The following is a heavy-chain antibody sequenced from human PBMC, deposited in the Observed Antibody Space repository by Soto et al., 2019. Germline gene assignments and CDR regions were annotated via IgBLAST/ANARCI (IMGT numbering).Heavy chain of an antibody. J-gene: IGHJ4*02. V-gene: IGHV3-33*01. Sequence: GGSLRLSCAASGFNFSSYGMHWVRQAPGKGLEWVAVIWYDGSNKYYADSVKGRFTISRDNSKNTLYLQMNSLRAEDTAVYYCASDVIAVAGTRSYFDYWGQGTLVTVSS. CDR2: IWYDGSNK. CDR1: GFNFSSYG. D-gene: IGHD6-19*01. CDR3: ASDVIAVAGTRSYFDY.